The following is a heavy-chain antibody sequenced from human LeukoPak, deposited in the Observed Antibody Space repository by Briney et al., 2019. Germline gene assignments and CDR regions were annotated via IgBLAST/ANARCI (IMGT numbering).Heavy chain of an antibody. Sequence: GGSLRLSCATSGFTFSSYSMNWVHQAPGMGLEWVSYISSSSTIYYADSVKGRFTTSRDNAKNSLYLQMNSLRAEDTAVYYCTRDVGYWGQGTLVTVSS. V-gene: IGHV3-48*04. CDR2: ISSSSTI. CDR3: TRDVGY. CDR1: GFTFSSYS. J-gene: IGHJ4*02.